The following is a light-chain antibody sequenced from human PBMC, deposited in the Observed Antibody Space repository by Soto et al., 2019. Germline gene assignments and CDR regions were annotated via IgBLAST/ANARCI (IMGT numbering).Light chain of an antibody. J-gene: IGKJ1*01. CDR3: QQYNSYSGT. V-gene: IGKV1-5*03. CDR2: KAS. Sequence: DMQMTQSPSTLSAYVGDRVTITCRASQSISSWLAWYQQTPGKAPKLLIYKASSLESGVPSRFSGSGSGTEFTLTISSLQPDDFATYYCQQYNSYSGTFGQGTKVEIK. CDR1: QSISSW.